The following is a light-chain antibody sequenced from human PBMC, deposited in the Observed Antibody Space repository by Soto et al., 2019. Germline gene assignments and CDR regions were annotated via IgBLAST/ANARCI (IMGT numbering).Light chain of an antibody. V-gene: IGLV1-51*01. CDR3: GTWDSSLSAWV. CDR2: DNN. Sequence: QSVLTQPPSVSAAPGQKVTISCSGSSSNIGNNYLSWYQQLPGTAPKLLIFDNNMRPSGIPDRFSGFKSGTSATLGITGLQTGDEADYYCGTWDSSLSAWVFGGGTKLTVL. CDR1: SSNIGNNY. J-gene: IGLJ3*02.